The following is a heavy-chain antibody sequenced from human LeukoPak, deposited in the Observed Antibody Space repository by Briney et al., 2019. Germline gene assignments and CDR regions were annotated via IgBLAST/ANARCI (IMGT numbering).Heavy chain of an antibody. V-gene: IGHV3-21*01. CDR1: GFTFSSYS. CDR2: ISSSSSYI. J-gene: IGHJ5*02. D-gene: IGHD6-13*01. Sequence: GGSLRLSCAASGFTFSSYSMNWVRQAPGKGLEWVSSISSSSSYIYYADSVKGRFTISRDNAKNSLYLQMNSLRAEDTAVYYCARDLGRRQQLESNWFDPWGQGTLVTVSS. CDR3: ARDLGRRQQLESNWFDP.